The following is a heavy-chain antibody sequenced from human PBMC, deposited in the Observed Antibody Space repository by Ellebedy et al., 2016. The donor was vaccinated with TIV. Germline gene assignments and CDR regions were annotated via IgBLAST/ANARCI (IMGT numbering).Heavy chain of an antibody. V-gene: IGHV3-9*01. CDR3: VKGPIAVTGTCFDS. Sequence: SLKISCVASGFIFDDYAMHWVRQSPGKGLEWVSGISWNSGRIGFVDSVKGRFTISRDNAKNSLYLQMNSLRAEDTAFYYCVKGPIAVTGTCFDSWGQGTLVTVSS. D-gene: IGHD6-13*01. CDR1: GFIFDDYA. CDR2: ISWNSGRI. J-gene: IGHJ4*02.